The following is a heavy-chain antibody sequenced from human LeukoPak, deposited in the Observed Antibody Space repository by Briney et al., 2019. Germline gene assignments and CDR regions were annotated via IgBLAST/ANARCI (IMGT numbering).Heavy chain of an antibody. CDR2: IKQDGSEK. CDR3: ARGGPYYYDSSGYFDY. J-gene: IGHJ4*02. CDR1: GFTLSSYW. D-gene: IGHD3-22*01. V-gene: IGHV3-7*01. Sequence: GGSLRLSCAASGFTLSSYWMSWVRQAPGKGLEGVANIKQDGSEKYYVDSVKGRFTISRDNAKNSLYLQMNSLRAEDTAVYYCARGGPYYYDSSGYFDYWGQGTLVTVSS.